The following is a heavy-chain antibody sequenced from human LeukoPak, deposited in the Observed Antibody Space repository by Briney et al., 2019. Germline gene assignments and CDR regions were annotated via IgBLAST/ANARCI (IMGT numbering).Heavy chain of an antibody. CDR3: ARDQDCSSTRCYYYYYYYMDV. Sequence: SETLSLTCTVSGGSISSYYWSWIRQPPGKGLEWIGYIYYSGSTNYNPSLKSRVTISVDTSKNQFSLKLSSVTAADTAVYYCARDQDCSSTRCYYYYYYYMDVWGKGTTVTVSS. V-gene: IGHV4-59*12. CDR1: GGSISSYY. J-gene: IGHJ6*03. D-gene: IGHD2-2*01. CDR2: IYYSGST.